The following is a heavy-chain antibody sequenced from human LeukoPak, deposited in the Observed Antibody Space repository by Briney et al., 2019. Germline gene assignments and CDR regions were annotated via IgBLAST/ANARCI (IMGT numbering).Heavy chain of an antibody. Sequence: SETLSLTCTVSGGSISSSSYYWGWIRQPPGKGLEWIGSIYYSGSTYYNPSLKSRVTISVDTSKNQFSLKLSSVTAADTAVYYCAKLVSSIAALARYYYYMDVWRKGTTVTVSS. D-gene: IGHD6-6*01. CDR1: GGSISSSSYY. CDR3: AKLVSSIAALARYYYYMDV. J-gene: IGHJ6*03. V-gene: IGHV4-39*01. CDR2: IYYSGST.